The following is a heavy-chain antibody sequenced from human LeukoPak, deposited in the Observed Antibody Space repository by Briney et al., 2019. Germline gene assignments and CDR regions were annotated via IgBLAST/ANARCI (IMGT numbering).Heavy chain of an antibody. V-gene: IGHV1-18*01. CDR2: ISAYNGNT. D-gene: IGHD3-22*01. CDR1: GYTFTSYG. J-gene: IGHJ5*02. CDR3: ARDRSRYYYDSSGSAWEFDL. Sequence: ASVKVSCKASGYTFTSYGISWVRQAPGQGLEWMGWISAYNGNTNYAQKLQGRVTMTTDTSTSKAYMELRSLRSDDTAVYYCARDRSRYYYDSSGSAWEFDLWGQGTLVTVSS.